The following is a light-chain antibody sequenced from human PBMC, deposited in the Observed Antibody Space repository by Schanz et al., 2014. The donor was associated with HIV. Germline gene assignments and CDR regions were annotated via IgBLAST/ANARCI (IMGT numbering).Light chain of an antibody. CDR3: SSYTSSSTVV. Sequence: QSVLTQPASLSGSPGQSITISCTGTGSDVGGYEFVSWYQHHPAEPPKLIIYEVNKRPSGVPNRFSGSKSGNTASLTISGLQAEDEADYYCSSYTSSSTVVFGGGTKLTVL. CDR1: GSDVGGYEF. CDR2: EVN. J-gene: IGLJ2*01. V-gene: IGLV2-14*01.